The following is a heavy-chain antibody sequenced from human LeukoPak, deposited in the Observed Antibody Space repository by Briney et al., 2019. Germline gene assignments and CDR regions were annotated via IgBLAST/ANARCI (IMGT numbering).Heavy chain of an antibody. Sequence: ASVKVSCKTSGYTFTSHGINWVRQAPGQGLEWMGWISTYNGDTNSAQKFQGRVTMTRDMSTSTVYMELSSLRSEDTAVYYCARDRGVQTYYYDSSGLNWFDPWGQGTLVTVSS. V-gene: IGHV1-18*01. J-gene: IGHJ5*02. CDR3: ARDRGVQTYYYDSSGLNWFDP. CDR2: ISTYNGDT. CDR1: GYTFTSHG. D-gene: IGHD3-22*01.